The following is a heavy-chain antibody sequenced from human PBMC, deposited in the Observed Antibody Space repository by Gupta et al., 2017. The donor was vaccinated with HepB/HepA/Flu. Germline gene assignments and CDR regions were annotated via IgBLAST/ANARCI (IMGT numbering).Heavy chain of an antibody. Sequence: QVQLVESGGGVVQPGRSLRLSCAASGFLFSNYGMHWVRQAPGKGLEWVAVESLDGSNKYYKDSVKGRFSISRDNSKNTLYLQMNSLRLEDTAVYYCARANYYGEEYFQYWGQGTQVTVSS. CDR2: ESLDGSNK. CDR3: ARANYYGEEYFQY. J-gene: IGHJ1*01. CDR1: GFLFSNYG. V-gene: IGHV3-30*03. D-gene: IGHD3-22*01.